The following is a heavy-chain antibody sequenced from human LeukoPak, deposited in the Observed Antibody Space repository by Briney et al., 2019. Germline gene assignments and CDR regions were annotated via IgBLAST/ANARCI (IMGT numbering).Heavy chain of an antibody. Sequence: SETLSLTCTVTGGSFSSSSSSWGWIRQSPGKGLEWIATISDGETTYYNPSLTGRPTISVDTSKNHCSLTLSSVTAADMAVYYCARFFAKIGFDPWGQGTLVIVSS. J-gene: IGHJ5*02. CDR2: ISDGETT. CDR3: ARFFAKIGFDP. V-gene: IGHV4-39*02. CDR1: GGSFSSSSSS. D-gene: IGHD2/OR15-2a*01.